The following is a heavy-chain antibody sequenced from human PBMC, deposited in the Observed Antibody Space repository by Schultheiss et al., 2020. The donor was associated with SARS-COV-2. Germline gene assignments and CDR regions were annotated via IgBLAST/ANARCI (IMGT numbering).Heavy chain of an antibody. CDR2: IYHSGST. CDR1: GGSISSGGYS. J-gene: IGHJ4*02. CDR3: ARGRTEFDY. V-gene: IGHV4-30-2*01. Sequence: SETLSLTCAVSGGSISSGGYSWSWIRQPPGKGLVWIGYIYHSGSTYYNPSLKSRVTISVDTSKNQFSLKLSSVTAADTAVYYCARGRTEFDYWGQGTLVTVSS. D-gene: IGHD2-2*01.